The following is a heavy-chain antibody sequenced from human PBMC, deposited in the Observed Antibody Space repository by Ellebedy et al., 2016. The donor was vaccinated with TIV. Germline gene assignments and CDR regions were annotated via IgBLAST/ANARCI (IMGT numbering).Heavy chain of an antibody. CDR2: INPTSGSS. CDR3: ARGDNYYYDSSGYYYSY. CDR1: GYTFTSYF. D-gene: IGHD3-22*01. J-gene: IGHJ4*02. V-gene: IGHV1-46*01. Sequence: ASVKVSCKASGYTFTSYFLYWVRQAPGQGLEWMGIINPTSGSSNYAQKFQGRVTVTRDTSTSTVYMELSSLRSGDTAVYYCARGDNYYYDSSGYYYSYWGQGTLVTVSS.